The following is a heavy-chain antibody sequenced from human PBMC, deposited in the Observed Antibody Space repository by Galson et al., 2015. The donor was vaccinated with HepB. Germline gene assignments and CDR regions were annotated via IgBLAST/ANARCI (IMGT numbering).Heavy chain of an antibody. D-gene: IGHD1-26*01. CDR3: ARDRGGATLDY. Sequence: CAISGDSVSSNSAAWNWFRQSPSRGLEWLGATYYRSKWYSVYAVSVGSRTTINPDTSKDQFSLQLNSVTPEDTAVYFCARDRGGATLDYWGQGTQVTVS. CDR2: TYYRSKWYS. J-gene: IGHJ4*02. V-gene: IGHV6-1*01. CDR1: GDSVSSNSAA.